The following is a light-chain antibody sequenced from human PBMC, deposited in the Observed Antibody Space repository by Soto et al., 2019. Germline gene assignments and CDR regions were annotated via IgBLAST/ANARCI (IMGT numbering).Light chain of an antibody. CDR2: DVS. CDR3: CSYTRSNSLVL. J-gene: IGLJ2*01. V-gene: IGLV2-14*01. CDR1: SSDVGGSDY. Sequence: QSALTQPASVSGSPGQSITISCIGTSSDVGGSDYVSWYQQHPGKAPKLVIYDVSNRPSGVSDRFSGSKSGNTASLTISGLQAEDGADYYCCSYTRSNSLVLFGGGTQLTVL.